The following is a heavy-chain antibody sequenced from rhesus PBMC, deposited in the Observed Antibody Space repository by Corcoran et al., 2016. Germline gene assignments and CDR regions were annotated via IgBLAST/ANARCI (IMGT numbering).Heavy chain of an antibody. Sequence: EVQLVESGGGLVQPGGSLRLSCAASGFIFSDYYMSWVRQAPGKGLEWVSSISSASSYIFYADSVKGRFTISRDNAKNSLSLRMSSLKTEDTAVYYCTRELYYDYWTGYALDAIRYYFDYSGQGVLVTVSS. CDR3: TRELYYDYWTGYALDAIRYYFDY. CDR1: GFIFSDYY. V-gene: IGHV3S16*01. CDR2: ISSASSYI. D-gene: IGHD3-3*01. J-gene: IGHJ4*01.